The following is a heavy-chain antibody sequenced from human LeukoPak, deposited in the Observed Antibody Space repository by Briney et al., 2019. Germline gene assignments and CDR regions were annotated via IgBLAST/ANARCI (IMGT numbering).Heavy chain of an antibody. CDR2: ISYEESNK. Sequence: GGSLRLSCAASGFTFSNYFMHWLRQAPGKGLEWVAAISYEESNKYYTDSVKDRFTISRDNSKDTVYLRMSSLRPEDTAVYYCARDRVLTLVVTAPDFWGQGTLVTVSS. CDR1: GFTFSNYF. D-gene: IGHD4-23*01. CDR3: ARDRVLTLVVTAPDF. J-gene: IGHJ4*02. V-gene: IGHV3-30-3*01.